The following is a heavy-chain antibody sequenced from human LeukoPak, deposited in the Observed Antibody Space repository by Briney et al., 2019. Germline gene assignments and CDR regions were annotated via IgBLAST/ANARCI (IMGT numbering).Heavy chain of an antibody. CDR2: IFYSGST. J-gene: IGHJ4*02. V-gene: IGHV4-39*01. Sequence: SETLSLTCTVSGGFISSSSYYWDWIRQPSGKGLEWIGSIFYSGSTSYNPSLKSRVTISVDTSKNQFSLKLISVTAADTAVYYCARGPPPDFDYWGQGTLVTVSS. CDR3: ARGPPPDFDY. CDR1: GGFISSSSYY.